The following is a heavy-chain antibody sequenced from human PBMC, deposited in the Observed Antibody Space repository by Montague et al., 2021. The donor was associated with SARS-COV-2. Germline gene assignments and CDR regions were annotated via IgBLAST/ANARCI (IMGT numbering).Heavy chain of an antibody. CDR1: GFTFSSYS. J-gene: IGHJ3*01. CDR3: GKERGLRAAGPDALAF. D-gene: IGHD6-19*01. Sequence: SLRLSCAASGFTFSSYSVNWVRHAPGKGLEWISYISSSTNIIYYADSVKGRFTISRDNAMNSLYLQMNSLRVDDTAVYYCGKERGLRAAGPDALAFWGQGTVVTVSS. V-gene: IGHV3-48*04. CDR2: ISSSTNII.